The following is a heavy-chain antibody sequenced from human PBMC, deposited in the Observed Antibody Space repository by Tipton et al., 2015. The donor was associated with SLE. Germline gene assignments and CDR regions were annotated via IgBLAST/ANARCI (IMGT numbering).Heavy chain of an antibody. CDR2: IYDSATA. CDR1: GGSISSGDYY. Sequence: TLSLTCTVSGGSISSGDYYWSWIRQRPGKGLEWIGHIYDSATAYYNPSLKSRVIILVDTSKNQFSLRLSSVTAADTAVYYCARDSPTVAGTFDSWGQGTLVIVS. J-gene: IGHJ4*02. V-gene: IGHV4-31*03. D-gene: IGHD6-19*01. CDR3: ARDSPTVAGTFDS.